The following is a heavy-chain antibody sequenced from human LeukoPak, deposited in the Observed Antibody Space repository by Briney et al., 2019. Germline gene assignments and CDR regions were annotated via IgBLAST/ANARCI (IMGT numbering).Heavy chain of an antibody. Sequence: ASVKVSCKTSGYSFILYGISWVRQAPGQGPEWMGWISTSTGDTKYTQKFQGRVTLTTDTSTSTAYMELSSLRSDNTAVYYCARDDNYGIFVNVDYWGQGTLVTVSS. D-gene: IGHD4-11*01. J-gene: IGHJ4*02. CDR2: ISTSTGDT. CDR1: GYSFILYG. V-gene: IGHV1-18*01. CDR3: ARDDNYGIFVNVDY.